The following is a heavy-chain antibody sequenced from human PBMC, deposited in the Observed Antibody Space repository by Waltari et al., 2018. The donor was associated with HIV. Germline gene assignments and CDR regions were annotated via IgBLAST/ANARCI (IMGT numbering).Heavy chain of an antibody. D-gene: IGHD2-2*01. CDR1: GFALSGFG. CDR3: ARSPTPTKMPY. CDR2: SCDDAGKQ. V-gene: IGHV3-30*03. Sequence: QVQPVESGGGEVHPGESLRLSCNASGFALSGFGMHWVRQAPGKGVDGLAVSCDDAGKQFYADSVKGRCTISRDNSRNLLFLQMTSLTPEDTAMYYCARSPTPTKMPYWGQGTRVSVST. J-gene: IGHJ4*02.